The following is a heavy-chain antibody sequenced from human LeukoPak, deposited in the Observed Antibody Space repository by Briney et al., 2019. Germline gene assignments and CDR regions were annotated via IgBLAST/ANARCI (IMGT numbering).Heavy chain of an antibody. CDR1: GGTFSSYA. D-gene: IGHD2-2*01. J-gene: IGHJ6*03. CDR3: ARGNVVVVPAAIGLDYYYYMDV. CDR2: IIPIFGTA. V-gene: IGHV1-69*05. Sequence: APVKVSCKASGGTFSSYAISWVRQAPGQGLEWMGRIIPIFGTANYAQKFQGRVTITTDESTSTAYMELSSLRSEDTAVYYCARGNVVVVPAAIGLDYYYYMDVWGKGTTVTVSS.